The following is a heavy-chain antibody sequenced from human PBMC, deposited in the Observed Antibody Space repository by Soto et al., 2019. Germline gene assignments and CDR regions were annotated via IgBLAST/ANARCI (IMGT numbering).Heavy chain of an antibody. V-gene: IGHV1-69*01. CDR3: ARAAIHSISCYFWFDP. CDR2: IIPMFGTT. CDR1: GGTFSRHA. J-gene: IGHJ5*02. Sequence: QVQLVQSGSEVKMPASSVKVSCKTSGGTFSRHAINWVRQAPGQGLEWMGGIIPMFGTTNYAQKFKDRVTISANESTSTSYMELSSLRSEAAAVYFCARAAIHSISCYFWFDPWGQGNLVTVSS. D-gene: IGHD6-13*01.